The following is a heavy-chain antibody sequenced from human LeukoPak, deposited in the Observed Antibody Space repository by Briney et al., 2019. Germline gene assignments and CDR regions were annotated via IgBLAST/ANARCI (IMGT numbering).Heavy chain of an antibody. Sequence: GGSLRLSCAAPGFSFSSNWMGWVRQAPGKGLEWVAVIWYDGSNKYYADSVKGRFTISRDNSKNTLYLQMNSLRAEDTAVYYCARDSGYYDYWGQGTLVTVSS. D-gene: IGHD3-22*01. CDR2: IWYDGSNK. CDR1: GFSFSSNW. V-gene: IGHV3-33*08. J-gene: IGHJ4*02. CDR3: ARDSGYYDY.